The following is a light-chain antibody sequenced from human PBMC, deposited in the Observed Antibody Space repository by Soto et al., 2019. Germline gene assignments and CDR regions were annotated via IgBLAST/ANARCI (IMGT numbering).Light chain of an antibody. CDR2: DAS. V-gene: IGKV3-11*01. CDR1: QSVSSY. J-gene: IGKJ1*01. Sequence: EIVLTQSPATLSLSPGERATLSCRASQSVSSYLAWYQQKPDQAPRLLIYDASNRATGIPARFSGSGSGTDFTLTISSLEPEDFAVYYCQQRSNWPRWTFGQGTKVEIK. CDR3: QQRSNWPRWT.